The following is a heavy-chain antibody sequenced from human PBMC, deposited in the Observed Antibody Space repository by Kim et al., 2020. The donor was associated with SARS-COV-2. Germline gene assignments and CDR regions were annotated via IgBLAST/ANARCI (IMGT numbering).Heavy chain of an antibody. CDR2: ISYDGSNK. D-gene: IGHD6-19*01. Sequence: GGSLRLSCAASGFTFSSYGMHWVRQAPGKGLEWVAVISYDGSNKYYADSVKGRFTISRDNSKNTLYLQMNSLRAEDTAVYYCAKDRQWLGRFYGMDVWGQGTTVTVSS. V-gene: IGHV3-30*18. J-gene: IGHJ6*02. CDR1: GFTFSSYG. CDR3: AKDRQWLGRFYGMDV.